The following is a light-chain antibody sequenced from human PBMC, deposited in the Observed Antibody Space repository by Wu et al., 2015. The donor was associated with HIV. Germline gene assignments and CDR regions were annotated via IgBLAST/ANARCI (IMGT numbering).Light chain of an antibody. CDR1: QSIGTY. V-gene: IGKV3-11*01. Sequence: EIVLTQSPATLSLSPGQRATLSCRASQSIGTYLAWYQHKPGQVPRLLIYDVSTRATGTPARFSGSGSGTGFTLTISSLEPEDFAVYYCQQYNNWPPLTFGGGTKVEIK. J-gene: IGKJ4*01. CDR3: QQYNNWPPLT. CDR2: DVS.